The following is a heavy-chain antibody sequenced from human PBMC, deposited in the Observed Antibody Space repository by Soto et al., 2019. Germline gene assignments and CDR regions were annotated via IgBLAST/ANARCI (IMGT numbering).Heavy chain of an antibody. D-gene: IGHD1-20*01. J-gene: IGHJ5*02. V-gene: IGHV4-59*01. CDR2: IYYSGST. CDR1: GGSISSNY. CDR3: ARGLTAFDP. Sequence: TLSLTCSVSGGSISSNYWSWIRQPPGKGLEWIGNIYYSGSTNYNPSLKSRVTISLDMSKNQFFLKLSSVTAADTAVYYCARGLTAFDPWGQGTLVTVSS.